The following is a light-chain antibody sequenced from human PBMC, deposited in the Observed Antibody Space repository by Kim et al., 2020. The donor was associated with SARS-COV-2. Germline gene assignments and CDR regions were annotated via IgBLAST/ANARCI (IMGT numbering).Light chain of an antibody. CDR1: SSDISNYNF. J-gene: IGLJ1*01. CDR2: DVT. V-gene: IGLV2-14*03. CDR3: SSYRGPNSYV. Sequence: GQSITSPCTGTSSDISNYNFVSWYQKYPGKAPKIIIYDVTNRPPGVSARFSGSKSGNTAFLTISGLQAEDEADYYCSSYRGPNSYVFGTGTKVTVL.